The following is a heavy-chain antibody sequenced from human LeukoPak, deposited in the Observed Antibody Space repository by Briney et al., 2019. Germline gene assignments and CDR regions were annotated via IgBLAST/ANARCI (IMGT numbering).Heavy chain of an antibody. D-gene: IGHD6-13*01. Sequence: PSETLSLICTVSGGSISSSSYYWGWIRQPPGKGLEWIGSIYYSGSTYYNPSLKSRVTISVDTSKKQFSLKLSSVTAADTAVYYCARHGEAAGIDYWGQGTLVTVSS. CDR1: GGSISSSSYY. J-gene: IGHJ4*02. CDR2: IYYSGST. CDR3: ARHGEAAGIDY. V-gene: IGHV4-39*01.